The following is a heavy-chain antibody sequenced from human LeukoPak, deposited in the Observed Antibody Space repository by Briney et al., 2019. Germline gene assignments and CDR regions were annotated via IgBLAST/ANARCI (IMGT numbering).Heavy chain of an antibody. D-gene: IGHD1-1*01. V-gene: IGHV3-7*03. CDR2: INHNGNVN. CDR3: AKDLRPDGINDFDH. J-gene: IGHJ4*02. CDR1: GFTFSSYW. Sequence: PGGSLRLSCAASGFTFSSYWMNWARQAPGKGLEWVASINHNGNVNYYVDSVKGRFTISRDNAKNSLYLQMSNLRAEDTAVYYCAKDLRPDGINDFDHWGQGTLVTVSS.